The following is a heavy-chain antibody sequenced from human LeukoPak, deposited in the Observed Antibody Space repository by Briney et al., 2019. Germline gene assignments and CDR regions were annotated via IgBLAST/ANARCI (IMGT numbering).Heavy chain of an antibody. V-gene: IGHV4-39*01. CDR1: GGSITSSSYY. Sequence: PSETLSLTCTVSGGSITSSSYYWGWIRQPPGKGLEWIGSIFYSGSTYYNPSLKSRVTISVDTSRTQFSLKLSSVTAADTAVYYCAKQQLVRCFDYWGQGTLVTVYS. D-gene: IGHD6-13*01. CDR3: AKQQLVRCFDY. J-gene: IGHJ4*02. CDR2: IFYSGST.